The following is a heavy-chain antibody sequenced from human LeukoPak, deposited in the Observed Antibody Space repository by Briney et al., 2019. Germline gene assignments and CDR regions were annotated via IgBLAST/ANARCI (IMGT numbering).Heavy chain of an antibody. Sequence: GASVKVSCTASGGTFSSYAISWVRQAPGQGLEWVGGIIPIFGTANYAQKLQGRVTITAAESTTKAYMELSMLRPEDTAVYDCAARALSCSSTSCYYFDYWGQGTLVTVSS. CDR1: GGTFSSYA. V-gene: IGHV1-69*13. CDR3: AARALSCSSTSCYYFDY. J-gene: IGHJ4*02. D-gene: IGHD2-2*01. CDR2: IIPIFGTA.